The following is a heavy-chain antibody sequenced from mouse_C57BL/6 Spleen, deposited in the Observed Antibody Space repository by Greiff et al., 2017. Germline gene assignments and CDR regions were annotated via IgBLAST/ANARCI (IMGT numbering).Heavy chain of an antibody. CDR3: ARDNPSSGDYAMDY. Sequence: EVKLQESGPGMVKPSQSLSLTCTVTGYSITSGYDWHWIRHFPGNKLEWMGYISYSGSTNYNPSLKSRISITHDTSKNHFFLKLNSVTTEDTATYYCARDNPSSGDYAMDYWGQGTSVTVSS. J-gene: IGHJ4*01. CDR1: GYSITSGYD. D-gene: IGHD6-1*01. CDR2: ISYSGST. V-gene: IGHV3-1*01.